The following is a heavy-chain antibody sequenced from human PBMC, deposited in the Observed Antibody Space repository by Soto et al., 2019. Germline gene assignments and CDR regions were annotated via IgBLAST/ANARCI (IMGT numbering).Heavy chain of an antibody. Sequence: LRLSCAASGFTFSSYAMHWVRQAPGKGLEWVAVISYDGSNKYYADSVKGRFTISRDNSKNTLYLQMNSLRAEDTAVYYCARGSLWFGEGAYGMDVWGQGTTVTVSS. CDR3: ARGSLWFGEGAYGMDV. D-gene: IGHD3-10*01. J-gene: IGHJ6*02. V-gene: IGHV3-30-3*01. CDR2: ISYDGSNK. CDR1: GFTFSSYA.